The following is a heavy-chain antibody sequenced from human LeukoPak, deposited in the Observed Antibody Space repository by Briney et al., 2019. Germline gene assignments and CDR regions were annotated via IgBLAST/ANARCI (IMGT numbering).Heavy chain of an antibody. Sequence: PGGSLRLSCAASGFTFISYWMHWVRQTPGKGLVWVARINSDGSITNYADSVKGRFTISRDNAKNTLYLQMNSLRAEDTAVYYCTRDPRTRGVYNWFDPWGQGTLVTVSS. CDR2: INSDGSIT. D-gene: IGHD2-8*01. J-gene: IGHJ5*02. CDR3: TRDPRTRGVYNWFDP. CDR1: GFTFISYW. V-gene: IGHV3-74*01.